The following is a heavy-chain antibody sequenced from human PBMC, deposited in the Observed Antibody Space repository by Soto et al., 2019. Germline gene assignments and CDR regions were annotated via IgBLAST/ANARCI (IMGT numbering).Heavy chain of an antibody. CDR2: IIPIFGTA. D-gene: IGHD2-15*01. J-gene: IGHJ4*02. Sequence: QVQLVQSGAEVKKPGSSVKVSCKASGGTFSSYAISWVRQAPGQGLEWMGGIIPIFGTANYAQKFQGRVTMTADESTSAAYMELSSLRSEDTAVYYCARDRGICSGGSCYSFLDYWGQGTLVTVSS. CDR3: ARDRGICSGGSCYSFLDY. V-gene: IGHV1-69*01. CDR1: GGTFSSYA.